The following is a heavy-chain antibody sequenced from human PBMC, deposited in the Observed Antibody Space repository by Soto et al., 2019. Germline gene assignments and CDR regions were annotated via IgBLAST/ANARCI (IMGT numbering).Heavy chain of an antibody. Sequence: SETLSLTCAVYGGSFSGYYWSWIRQPPGKGLEWIGEINHSGSTNYNPSLKSRVTISVDTSKNQFSLKLSSVTAADTAVYYCARGAPVSMIVVVKVWFDPWGQGTLVTVSS. D-gene: IGHD3-22*01. V-gene: IGHV4-34*01. J-gene: IGHJ5*01. CDR1: GGSFSGYY. CDR2: INHSGST. CDR3: ARGAPVSMIVVVKVWFDP.